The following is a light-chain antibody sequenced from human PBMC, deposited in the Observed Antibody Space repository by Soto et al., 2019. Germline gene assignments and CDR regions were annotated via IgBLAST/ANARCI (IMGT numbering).Light chain of an antibody. Sequence: EIVSTQSPCTLSLSPGERATLSCKASERLSSVYLAWYQQRPGQPPRLPIYGASNRATGIPDRFSGSGSGTDFTLIINRLEHEDVATYYCQQYGVSPRITFGQGTRLEIK. CDR1: ERLSSVY. CDR3: QQYGVSPRIT. J-gene: IGKJ5*01. V-gene: IGKV3-20*01. CDR2: GAS.